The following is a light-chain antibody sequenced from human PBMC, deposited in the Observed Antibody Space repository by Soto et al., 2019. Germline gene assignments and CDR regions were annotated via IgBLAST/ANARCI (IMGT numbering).Light chain of an antibody. V-gene: IGLV2-14*01. CDR1: SSDVGGYNY. CDR3: SSYTSSSTYV. Sequence: QSALTQPASVSGSPGQSITISCTGTSSDVGGYNYVSWYQQHPGKAPKLMIYEVSNRPSGVSNRFSGSKSGNTASLTISGLQADDEADYYCSSYTSSSTYVFATGTKVTVL. CDR2: EVS. J-gene: IGLJ1*01.